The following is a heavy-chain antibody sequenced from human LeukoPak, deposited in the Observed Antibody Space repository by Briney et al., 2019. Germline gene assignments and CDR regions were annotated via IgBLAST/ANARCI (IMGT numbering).Heavy chain of an antibody. J-gene: IGHJ4*02. D-gene: IGHD3-3*01. CDR3: AKDFWSGYYVGYFDY. CDR2: ISAYNGNT. CDR1: GYTFTSYD. V-gene: IGHV1-18*01. Sequence: ASVKVSCKASGYTFTSYDINWVRQATGQGLEWMGWISAYNGNTNYAQKLQGRVTMTTDTSTSTAYMELRSLRSDDTAVYYCAKDFWSGYYVGYFDYWGQGTLVTVSS.